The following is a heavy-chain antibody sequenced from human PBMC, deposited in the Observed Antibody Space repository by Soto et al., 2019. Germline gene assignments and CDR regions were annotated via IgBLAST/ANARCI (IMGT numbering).Heavy chain of an antibody. CDR1: GYTFTGYY. Sequence: QVQLVQSGAEVKKPGASVRVSCKASGYTFTGYYIFWVRQAPGQGFEWMGWINPNSGDTDFAQKFQGRVTMTRDTSISTVYTGVTRLTSGATAVYYCAGGVGSPSWSNYYYYGLDVCGQGTTVTVSS. J-gene: IGHJ6*02. D-gene: IGHD6-13*01. V-gene: IGHV1-2*02. CDR3: AGGVGSPSWSNYYYYGLDV. CDR2: INPNSGDT.